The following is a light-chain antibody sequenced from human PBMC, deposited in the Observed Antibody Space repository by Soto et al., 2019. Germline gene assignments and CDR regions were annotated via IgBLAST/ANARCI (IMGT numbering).Light chain of an antibody. J-gene: IGKJ1*01. CDR1: QSISTW. CDR3: QQYNSYSLT. Sequence: DIQMTQSPSPLSASVGDRVTITCRASQSISTWLAWYQQRPGKAPKPLIYGASSLESGVPSRFSGSGSGTEFTLTISSLQPDDFATYYCQQYNSYSLTFGQGTKVEI. V-gene: IGKV1-5*01. CDR2: GAS.